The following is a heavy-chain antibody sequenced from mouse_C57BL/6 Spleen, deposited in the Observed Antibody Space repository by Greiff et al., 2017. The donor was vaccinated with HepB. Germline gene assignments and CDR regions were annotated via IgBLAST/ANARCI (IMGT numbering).Heavy chain of an antibody. CDR2: SRNKANDYTT. Sequence: EVQVVESGGGLVQSGRSLRLSCATSGFTFSDFYMEWVRQAPGKGLEWIAASRNKANDYTTEYSASVKGRFIVSRDTSQSILYLQMNALRAEDTAIYYCARDYYGSSYWFAYWGQGTLVTVSA. D-gene: IGHD1-1*01. V-gene: IGHV7-1*01. CDR1: GFTFSDFY. CDR3: ARDYYGSSYWFAY. J-gene: IGHJ3*01.